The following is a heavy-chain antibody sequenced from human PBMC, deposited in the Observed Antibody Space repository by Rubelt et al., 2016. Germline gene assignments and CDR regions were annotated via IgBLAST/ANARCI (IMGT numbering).Heavy chain of an antibody. CDR2: IYYSGCT. V-gene: IGHV4-39*07. CDR1: GGSISSSSYY. J-gene: IGHJ6*02. D-gene: IGHD3-16*02. Sequence: QLQLQESGPGLVKPSETLSLTCTVSGGSISSSSYYWGWIRQPPGKGLEWIGSIYYSGCTYYNPSLRVRFTISVDTSKNQFSLKLSSVTAADTAVHYCARLSRYYYYGMDVWGQGTTVTVSS. CDR3: ARLSRYYYYGMDV.